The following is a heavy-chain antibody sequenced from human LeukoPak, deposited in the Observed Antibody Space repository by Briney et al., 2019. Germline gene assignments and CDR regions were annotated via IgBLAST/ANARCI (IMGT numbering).Heavy chain of an antibody. Sequence: ASVKVSCKASGYTFTSYGISWVRQAPGQGLEWMGWISAYNGNTNYAQKLQGRVTMTTDTSTSTAYMELRSLRSDDTAVYYCAGDQSIRLAARPGYWGQGTLVTVSS. CDR3: AGDQSIRLAARPGY. V-gene: IGHV1-18*01. D-gene: IGHD6-6*01. CDR2: ISAYNGNT. J-gene: IGHJ4*02. CDR1: GYTFTSYG.